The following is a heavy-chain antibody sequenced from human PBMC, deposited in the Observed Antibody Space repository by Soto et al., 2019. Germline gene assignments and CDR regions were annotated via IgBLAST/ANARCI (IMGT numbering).Heavy chain of an antibody. J-gene: IGHJ4*02. V-gene: IGHV3-48*02. CDR1: GFTFSGYS. CDR3: AREDILGVRSFDY. CDR2: ISSGSKTI. Sequence: PGGSLSLSCAASGFTFSGYSVNWVRQVPGKGLEWVSYISSGSKTIYYAESVKGRFTVSRDNARNSQYLQMNSLRDEDTAVYYCAREDILGVRSFDYWGQGTLVTVSS. D-gene: IGHD3-9*01.